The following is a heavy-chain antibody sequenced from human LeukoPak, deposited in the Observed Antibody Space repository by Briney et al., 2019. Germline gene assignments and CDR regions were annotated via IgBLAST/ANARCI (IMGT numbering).Heavy chain of an antibody. CDR2: IRYDGSNK. Sequence: GGSLRLSCAASGFTFSSYGMHWVRQAPGKGLEWVAFIRYDGSNKYYADSVKGRFTISRDNSKNTLYLQMNSLRAEDTAVYYCAKDRIRRSGSYNWFDPWGQGTLVTVSS. V-gene: IGHV3-30*02. J-gene: IGHJ5*02. CDR1: GFTFSSYG. CDR3: AKDRIRRSGSYNWFDP. D-gene: IGHD3-22*01.